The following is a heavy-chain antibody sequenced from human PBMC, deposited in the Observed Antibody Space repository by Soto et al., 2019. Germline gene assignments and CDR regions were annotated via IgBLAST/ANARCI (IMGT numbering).Heavy chain of an antibody. CDR2: ISAYNGNT. CDR3: ARDTPQLVRLGPADY. D-gene: IGHD6-13*01. Sequence: QVQLVQSGAEVKKPGASVKVSCKASGYTFTSYGISWVRQAPGQGLEWMGWISAYNGNTNYAQKLQGRVTMTTDTSXNTAYMELRSLRSDDTAVYYCARDTPQLVRLGPADYWGQGTLVTVSS. J-gene: IGHJ4*02. CDR1: GYTFTSYG. V-gene: IGHV1-18*01.